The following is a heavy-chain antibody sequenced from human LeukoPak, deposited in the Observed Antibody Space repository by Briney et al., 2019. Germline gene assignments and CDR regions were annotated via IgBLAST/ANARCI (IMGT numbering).Heavy chain of an antibody. D-gene: IGHD3-10*01. CDR1: GFTFSSYS. CDR2: IWYDGSNK. CDR3: AKDLLLFWFWGFEFDP. J-gene: IGHJ5*02. Sequence: GGSLRLSCAASGFTFSSYSMHWVRQAPGKGLEWVAVIWYDGSNKYYADSVKGRFTISRDNSKNTLYLQMNSLRAEDTAVYYCAKDLLLFWFWGFEFDPWGQGALVTVSS. V-gene: IGHV3-33*06.